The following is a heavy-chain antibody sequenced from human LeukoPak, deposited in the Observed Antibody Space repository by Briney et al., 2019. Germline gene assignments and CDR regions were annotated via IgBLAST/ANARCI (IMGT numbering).Heavy chain of an antibody. J-gene: IGHJ4*02. D-gene: IGHD5-18*01. CDR1: GGSISSYY. CDR3: ARDLLRYGFDS. Sequence: PSETLSLTCTVSGGSISSYYWSWIRQPPGKGLEWIGFLCYSGSTNYNPTLKSRVTISADTSKNQFSLKLSSVTAADTAVYYCARDLLRYGFDSWGQGTLVTVSS. V-gene: IGHV4-59*01. CDR2: LCYSGST.